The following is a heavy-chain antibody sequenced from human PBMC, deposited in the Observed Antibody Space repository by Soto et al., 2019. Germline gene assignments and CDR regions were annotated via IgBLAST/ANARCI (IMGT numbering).Heavy chain of an antibody. CDR2: INHSGST. Sequence: SETLSLTCAIYGGSFSGYYWSWIRQPPGKGLEWIGEINHSGSTNYNPSLKSRVTISVDTSKNQFSLKLSSVTAADTAVYYCARGRIAIQLWLSWVLNWFDPWGQGTLVTVSS. V-gene: IGHV4-34*01. CDR1: GGSFSGYY. D-gene: IGHD5-18*01. CDR3: ARGRIAIQLWLSWVLNWFDP. J-gene: IGHJ5*02.